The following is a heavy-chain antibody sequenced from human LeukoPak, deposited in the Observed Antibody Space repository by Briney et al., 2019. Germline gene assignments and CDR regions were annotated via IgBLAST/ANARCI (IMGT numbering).Heavy chain of an antibody. J-gene: IGHJ4*02. Sequence: ASVKVSCKASGYTFTSYDINWVRQATGQGLEWMGWMNPNSGNTGYAQKFQGRVTITRNTSISTAYMELSSLRSEDTAVYYCARGLRNYYDSSGYYYHDYWGQGTLVTVSS. V-gene: IGHV1-8*03. CDR2: MNPNSGNT. CDR1: GYTFTSYD. CDR3: ARGLRNYYDSSGYYYHDY. D-gene: IGHD3-22*01.